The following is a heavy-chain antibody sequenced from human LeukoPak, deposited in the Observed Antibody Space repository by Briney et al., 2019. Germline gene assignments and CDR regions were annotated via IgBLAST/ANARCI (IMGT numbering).Heavy chain of an antibody. V-gene: IGHV3-21*06. CDR2: ITSSSSPI. CDR3: ASGGGATRSGYAFDM. Sequence: GSLRLSCAASGFTFSIYTMKWVRQAPGKGLEWVSSITSSSSPIYYADSVKGRFTISRDNAENTLYLQMNSLRGEDTAMYYCASGGGATRSGYAFDMWGQGTLVTVSS. J-gene: IGHJ3*02. CDR1: GFTFSIYT. D-gene: IGHD1-26*01.